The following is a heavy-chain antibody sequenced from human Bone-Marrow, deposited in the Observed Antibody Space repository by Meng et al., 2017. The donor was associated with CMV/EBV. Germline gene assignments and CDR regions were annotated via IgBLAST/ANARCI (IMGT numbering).Heavy chain of an antibody. CDR2: INHSGST. CDR1: GGSFSGYY. J-gene: IGHJ4*02. Sequence: SETLSLTCAVYGGSFSGYYWSWIRQPPGKGLEWIGEINHSGSTYYNPSLKSRVTISVDTSKNQFSLKLSSVTAADTAVYYCARQGYDFWSGYYKPDSFDYWVQGTLDTVSS. CDR3: ARQGYDFWSGYYKPDSFDY. D-gene: IGHD3-3*01. V-gene: IGHV4-34*01.